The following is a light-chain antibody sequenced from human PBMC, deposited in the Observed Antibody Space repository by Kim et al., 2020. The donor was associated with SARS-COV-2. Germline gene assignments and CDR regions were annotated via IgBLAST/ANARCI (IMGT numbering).Light chain of an antibody. J-gene: IGKJ4*01. Sequence: SPGERATLSCRASQSIGSSYLAWYQQKPGQAPRLLIYDASNRATDIPDRFSGSGSGTDFTLTISRLEPEDYVVYFCQQYGGSPLTFGGGTKVDIK. V-gene: IGKV3-20*01. CDR1: QSIGSSY. CDR3: QQYGGSPLT. CDR2: DAS.